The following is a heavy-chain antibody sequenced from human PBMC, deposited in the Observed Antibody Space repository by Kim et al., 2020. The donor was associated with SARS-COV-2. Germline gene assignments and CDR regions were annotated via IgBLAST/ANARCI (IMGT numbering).Heavy chain of an antibody. CDR1: GFPFRSYS. J-gene: IGHJ6*02. CDR3: ARGYDILTGYYASGHYYYYAMDV. V-gene: IGHV3-21*01. Sequence: GGSLRLSCAASGFPFRSYSMNWVRQAPGKGLEWVSSISSSSSYIYYADSVKGRFTISRDNAKNSLYLQMNSLRAEDTVVYYCARGYDILTGYYASGHYYYYAMDVWGQGTTVTVSS. CDR2: ISSSSSYI. D-gene: IGHD3-9*01.